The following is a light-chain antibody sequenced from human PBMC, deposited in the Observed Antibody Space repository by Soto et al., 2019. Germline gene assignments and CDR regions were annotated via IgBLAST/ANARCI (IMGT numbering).Light chain of an antibody. V-gene: IGKV3-20*01. CDR2: GAS. CDR3: QQYGSSGT. CDR1: QSVSSN. Sequence: EIVMTQSPGTLSVSPGERATLSCRASQSVSSNLAWYQQKPGQAPRLFIYGASNRATGIPDRFSGSGSGTDFTLTISRLEPEDFAVYYCQQYGSSGTFGQGTKVDIK. J-gene: IGKJ1*01.